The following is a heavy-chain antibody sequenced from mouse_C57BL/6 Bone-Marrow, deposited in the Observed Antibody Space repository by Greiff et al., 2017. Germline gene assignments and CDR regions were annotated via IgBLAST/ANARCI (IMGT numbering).Heavy chain of an antibody. CDR3: ARDRGMVTTGPDY. CDR1: GFTFSSYA. V-gene: IGHV5-4*01. Sequence: EVNVVESGGGLVKPGGSLKLSCAASGFTFSSYAMSWVRQTPEKRLEWVATISDGGSYTYYPDNVKGRFTISRDNAKNNLYLQMSHLKSEDTAMYYCARDRGMVTTGPDYWGQGTTLTVSS. J-gene: IGHJ2*01. D-gene: IGHD2-2*01. CDR2: ISDGGSYT.